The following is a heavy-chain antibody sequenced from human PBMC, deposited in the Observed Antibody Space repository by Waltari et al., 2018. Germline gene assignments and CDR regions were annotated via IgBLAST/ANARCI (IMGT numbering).Heavy chain of an antibody. J-gene: IGHJ6*02. CDR1: GGSFSGYY. V-gene: IGHV4-34*02. CDR3: VRLEDCTGPGGNCYSGDICAMDV. Sequence: QVQLQQWGAGLLQPSETLSLTCAVYGGSFSGYYWGWVRQPPGKGLVWIGEINRAGNWNHNPALRSGVTMCVDTSKSQFSLKLNSVTAADTAVDYCVRLEDCTGPGGNCYSGDICAMDVWGQGTTVTVSS. D-gene: IGHD2-15*01. CDR2: INRAGNW.